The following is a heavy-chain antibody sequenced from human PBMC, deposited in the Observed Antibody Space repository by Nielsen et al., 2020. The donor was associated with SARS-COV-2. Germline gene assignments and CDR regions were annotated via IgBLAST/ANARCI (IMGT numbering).Heavy chain of an antibody. V-gene: IGHV1-18*01. J-gene: IGHJ5*02. D-gene: IGHD2-15*01. CDR3: ATGPPYCSGGSCHNWFDP. CDR2: ISAYNGNT. Sequence: ASVKVSCKASGYTFTSYGISWVRQAPGQGLEWMGWISAYNGNTNYAQKFQGRVTMTEDTSTDTAYMELSSLRSEDTAVYYCATGPPYCSGGSCHNWFDPWGQGTLVTVSS. CDR1: GYTFTSYG.